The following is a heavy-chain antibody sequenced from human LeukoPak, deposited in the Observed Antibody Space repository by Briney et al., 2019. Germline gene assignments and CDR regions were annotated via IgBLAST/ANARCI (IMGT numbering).Heavy chain of an antibody. CDR1: GGSISSSNYY. V-gene: IGHV4-39*01. CDR2: IYYSGST. CDR3: ARSRLGYSYYFDY. Sequence: SETLSLTCTVSGGSISSSNYYWGWIRQPPGKGLEWIGSIYYSGSTYYNPSLKSRVTISVDTSKNQSSLKLSSVTAADTAVYYCARSRLGYSYYFDYWGQGTLVTVSS. J-gene: IGHJ4*02. D-gene: IGHD5-18*01.